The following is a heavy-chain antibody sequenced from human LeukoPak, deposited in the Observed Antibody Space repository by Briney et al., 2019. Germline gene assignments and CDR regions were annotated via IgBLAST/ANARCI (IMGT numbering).Heavy chain of an antibody. J-gene: IGHJ4*02. V-gene: IGHV3-49*03. D-gene: IGHD3-22*01. CDR1: GFTFGDYA. CDR2: IRRRAYGGTT. CDR3: VRAGYYDNSGPVY. Sequence: VQPGRSLRLSCTASGFTFGDYAVSWFRQAPGKGLEGVGFIRRRAYGGTTEYAASVKGRFTISRDDSKSIAYLQMNSLKTEDTAVYYCVRAGYYDNSGPVYWGQGTLVTVSS.